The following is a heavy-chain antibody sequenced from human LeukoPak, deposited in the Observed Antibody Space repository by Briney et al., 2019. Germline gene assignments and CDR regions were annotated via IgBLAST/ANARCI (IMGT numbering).Heavy chain of an antibody. CDR2: IGGDGGNT. CDR1: GFTFDDYA. V-gene: IGHV3-43*02. CDR3: AKGRRSGSYYNDFHY. D-gene: IGHD3-10*01. Sequence: AGGSLRLSCAASGFTFDDYAMHWVRQAPGKGLEWVSLIGGDGGNTYYADSVKGRFTISRDNSKNSLYLQMNSLRIEDTALYYCAKGRRSGSYYNDFHYWGQGALVTVSS. J-gene: IGHJ4*02.